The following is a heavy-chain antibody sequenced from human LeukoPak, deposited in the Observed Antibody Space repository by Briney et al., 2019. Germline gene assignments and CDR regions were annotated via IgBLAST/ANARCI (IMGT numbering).Heavy chain of an antibody. CDR2: IKSDGSSA. J-gene: IGHJ4*02. CDR3: VGDLDLCGYSSFEY. V-gene: IGHV3-74*01. D-gene: IGHD4-23*01. CDR1: GFTFSSYFW. Sequence: GGSLRLSCAASGFTFSSYFWMHWVRQAPGKGLVWVSRIKSDGSSATYADSVKGRVTISRDNAKNSLYLQMNTLRAEDTAVYYCVGDLDLCGYSSFEYWGQATMVTVS.